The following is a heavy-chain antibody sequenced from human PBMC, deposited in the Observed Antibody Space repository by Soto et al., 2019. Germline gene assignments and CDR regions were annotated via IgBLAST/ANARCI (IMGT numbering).Heavy chain of an antibody. Sequence: SETLSLTCIVSGGSFSSSSYYWGWIRQPPGKGMEWIGNIYYSGSTYYNPSLKSRVTISVDTPKNQFSLKLSSVTAADTAVYYCARLGYSSGWYSYWGQGTLVTVS. D-gene: IGHD6-19*01. V-gene: IGHV4-39*01. CDR1: GGSFSSSSYY. CDR3: ARLGYSSGWYSY. CDR2: IYYSGST. J-gene: IGHJ4*02.